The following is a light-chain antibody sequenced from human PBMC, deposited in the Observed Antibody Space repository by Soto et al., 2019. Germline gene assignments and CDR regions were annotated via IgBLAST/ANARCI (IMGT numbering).Light chain of an antibody. Sequence: IQLTQSPSSLSASVGDRVTITCRASQGINNYLNWYQYKPGTAPKLLIFAASNLQSGVPVRFSGSGSGTDFILSINSLQPEDVATYYCQQLDSFPLTFGQGTRLEI. CDR2: AAS. J-gene: IGKJ5*01. CDR1: QGINNY. CDR3: QQLDSFPLT. V-gene: IGKV1-39*01.